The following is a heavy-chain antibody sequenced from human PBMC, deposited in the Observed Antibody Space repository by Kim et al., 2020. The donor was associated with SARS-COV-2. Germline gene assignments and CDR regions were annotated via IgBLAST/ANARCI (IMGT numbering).Heavy chain of an antibody. V-gene: IGHV3-30*19. CDR1: GFIFSRNG. CDR2: VAYDGRNK. D-gene: IGHD2-2*01. Sequence: GGSLRLSCTASGFIFSRNGMHWVRQGPGKGLEWVAVVAYDGRNKFYADSVQGRFTISRDNSKNTVYLQMNSLRAEDTGLYYCAKDVRSEAAAADYWGQGT. J-gene: IGHJ4*02. CDR3: AKDVRSEAAAADY.